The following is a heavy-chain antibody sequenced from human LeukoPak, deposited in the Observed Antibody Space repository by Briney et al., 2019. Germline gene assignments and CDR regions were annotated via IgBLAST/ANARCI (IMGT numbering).Heavy chain of an antibody. V-gene: IGHV4-34*01. CDR1: GGSFSGDY. D-gene: IGHD5-18*01. J-gene: IGHJ6*03. CDR3: ARVRLPPYYYYFYYMDV. Sequence: PSETLSLTCAVYGGSFSGDYWSWIRQPPGKGLEWIGESNHRGTTNYNPSLKSRVTMSVDTSKNQFSLKVTSVTAADTAVYYCARVRLPPYYYYFYYMDVWGTGTTVTVSS. CDR2: SNHRGTT.